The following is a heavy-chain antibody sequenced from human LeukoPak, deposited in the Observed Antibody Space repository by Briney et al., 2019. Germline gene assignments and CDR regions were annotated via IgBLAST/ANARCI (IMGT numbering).Heavy chain of an antibody. CDR3: AREGYYDFWGDV. V-gene: IGHV3-74*01. D-gene: IGHD3-3*01. Sequence: GGTLRLSCAASGFTFSSYWMHWVRQVPGKGLVWVSRINSDGSSTSYADSVKGRFTISRDNAKNTLYLQMNSLRAEDTAVYYCAREGYYDFWGDVWGQGTTVTVSS. CDR1: GFTFSSYW. J-gene: IGHJ6*02. CDR2: INSDGSST.